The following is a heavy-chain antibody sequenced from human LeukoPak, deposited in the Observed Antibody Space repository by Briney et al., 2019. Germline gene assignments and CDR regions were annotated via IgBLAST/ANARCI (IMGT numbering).Heavy chain of an antibody. CDR1: GFTFSSYG. CDR3: AKGSMGSSGWPFDY. V-gene: IGHV3-33*06. CDR2: IWYDGSNK. J-gene: IGHJ4*02. Sequence: GGSLRLSCAASGFTFSSYGMHWVRQAPGKGLEWVAVIWYDGSNKYYADSVKGRFTISRDNSKNTLYLQMNSLRAEDTAVYYWAKGSMGSSGWPFDYGGQGTLVTVSS. D-gene: IGHD6-19*01.